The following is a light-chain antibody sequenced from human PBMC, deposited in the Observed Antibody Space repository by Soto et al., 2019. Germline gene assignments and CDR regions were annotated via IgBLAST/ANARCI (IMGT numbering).Light chain of an antibody. Sequence: DIVMTQSPDSLAVSLGERATINCKSSQSVLYSSNNKNYLAWYQQKPGQTPKLLIYWASTRESGVPDRFSGSGSGTDFTLTISSLQAEDVAVYYCQHYYSIPYTFGQGTKLEIK. CDR2: WAS. J-gene: IGKJ2*01. CDR1: QSVLYSSNNKNY. CDR3: QHYYSIPYT. V-gene: IGKV4-1*01.